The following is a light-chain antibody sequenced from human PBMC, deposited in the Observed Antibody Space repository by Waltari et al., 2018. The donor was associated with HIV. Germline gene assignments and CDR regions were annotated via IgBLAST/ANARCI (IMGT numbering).Light chain of an antibody. CDR2: DST. CDR3: LLFFGATRI. V-gene: IGLV7-46*01. CDR1: AGPVTSKNY. Sequence: QAAVTQEPSMTVSPGGTIILTCGSSAGPVTSKNYAYWFQQTPGQSPPTLIFDSTKGPSWTPARFSGFLLGDKAVLTLAGALSEDEAFYYCLLFFGATRIFGGGTMVTV. J-gene: IGLJ2*01.